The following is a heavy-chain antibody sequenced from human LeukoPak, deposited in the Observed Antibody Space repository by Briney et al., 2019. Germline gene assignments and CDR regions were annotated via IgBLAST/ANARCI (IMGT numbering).Heavy chain of an antibody. CDR3: AKDQFSSGFEYFQH. J-gene: IGHJ1*01. CDR2: ISYDGSNK. V-gene: IGHV3-30*18. D-gene: IGHD6-19*01. Sequence: GGSLRLSCAASGFTFSSCGMHWVRQAPGKGLEWVAVISYDGSNKYYADSVKGRFTISRDNSKNTLYLQMNSLRPEDTAVYYCAKDQFSSGFEYFQHWGQGTLVTVSS. CDR1: GFTFSSCG.